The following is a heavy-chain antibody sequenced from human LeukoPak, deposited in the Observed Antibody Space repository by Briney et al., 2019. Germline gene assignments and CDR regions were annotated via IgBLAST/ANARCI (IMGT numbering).Heavy chain of an antibody. V-gene: IGHV1-69*04. D-gene: IGHD6-19*01. CDR1: GGTFSSYA. CDR3: ARDGYSSGWYVVRDYYYYGMDV. J-gene: IGHJ6*02. Sequence: SVKVSCTASGGTFSSYAISWVRQAPGQGLEWMGKIIPILGIANYAQKFQGRVTITADKSTSTAYMELSSLRSEDTAVYYCARDGYSSGWYVVRDYYYYGMDVWGQGTTVTVSS. CDR2: IIPILGIA.